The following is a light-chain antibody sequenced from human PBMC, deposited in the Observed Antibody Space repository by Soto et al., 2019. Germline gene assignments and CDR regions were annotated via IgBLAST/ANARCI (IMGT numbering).Light chain of an antibody. CDR2: AAS. V-gene: IGKV1-39*01. J-gene: IGKJ1*01. Sequence: DIQMTQSPSSLSASVEDRVIITCRASQSISNHLNWYQQKPGKAPKLLIFAASSLQSGVPSRFSGSRSGPNFTLTNSSLQPGDFATYYCQQSYRNPPTFGQGTKVDIK. CDR3: QQSYRNPPT. CDR1: QSISNH.